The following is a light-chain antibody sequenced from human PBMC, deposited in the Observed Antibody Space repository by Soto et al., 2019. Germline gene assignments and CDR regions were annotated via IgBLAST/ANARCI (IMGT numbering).Light chain of an antibody. CDR3: QQSYSTPPWT. Sequence: DIPMTQSPSSLSASVGDRVTITCRASQSIVTYLNWYLQKPGQAPKLLIYSASNLQSGVPSRFSGSGSGTDFTLTISSLHPEDCATYFCQQSYSTPPWTFGQGTQVEIK. V-gene: IGKV1-39*01. J-gene: IGKJ1*01. CDR2: SAS. CDR1: QSIVTY.